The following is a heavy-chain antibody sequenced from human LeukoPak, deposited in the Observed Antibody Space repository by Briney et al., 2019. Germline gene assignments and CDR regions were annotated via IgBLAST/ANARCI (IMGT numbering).Heavy chain of an antibody. CDR3: ARDQDAAMVRGALLYFHYYYGMDV. D-gene: IGHD3-10*01. CDR2: ISSSRSYI. Sequence: GGSLRLSCAASGFTFSSYSMTWVRQAPGKGLELVSSISSSRSYIYYADSVKGRFTISRDNAKNSLHLQMNSLRAEDTAVYYCARDQDAAMVRGALLYFHYYYGMDVWGQGTTVTVSS. V-gene: IGHV3-21*01. J-gene: IGHJ6*02. CDR1: GFTFSSYS.